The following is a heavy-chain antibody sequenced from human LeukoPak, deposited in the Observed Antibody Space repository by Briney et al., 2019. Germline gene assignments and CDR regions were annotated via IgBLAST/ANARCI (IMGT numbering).Heavy chain of an antibody. D-gene: IGHD2-21*01. CDR3: ARDGGEGNNWFDP. J-gene: IGHJ5*02. CDR1: GGSFSGYY. CDR2: INHSGST. V-gene: IGHV4-34*01. Sequence: PSETLSLTCAVYGGSFSGYYWSWIRQPPGKGLEWIGEINHSGSTNYNPSLKSRVTISVDTSKNQFSLKLSSVTAADTAVYYCARDGGEGNNWFDPWGQGTLVTVSS.